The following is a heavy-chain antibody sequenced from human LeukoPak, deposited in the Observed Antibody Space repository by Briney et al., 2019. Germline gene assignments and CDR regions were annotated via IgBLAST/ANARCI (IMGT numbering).Heavy chain of an antibody. J-gene: IGHJ4*02. D-gene: IGHD1-26*01. CDR3: ARSLEGGELLGL. CDR1: GGSISSSNYY. Sequence: SETLSLTCTVSGGSISSSNYYWGWIRQPPRKGLEWIGSIHYSGSTNYNPSLKSRVTISVDTSKNQFSLRLNSVTPEDTAVYYCARSLEGGELLGLWGQGTLVTVSS. V-gene: IGHV4-39*07. CDR2: IHYSGST.